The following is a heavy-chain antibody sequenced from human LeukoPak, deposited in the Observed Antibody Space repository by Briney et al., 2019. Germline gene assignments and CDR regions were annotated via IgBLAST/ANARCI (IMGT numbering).Heavy chain of an antibody. Sequence: ASVKVSCKASGYTFTGYYIHWVRQAPGQGLEWMGIINPSDGSTTYAQKFQGRVTMTRDTSTSTVYMELSSLRSEDTAVYYCARDQSRLYCASTTCPPGYWGQGTLVAVSS. CDR3: ARDQSRLYCASTTCPPGY. J-gene: IGHJ4*02. CDR1: GYTFTGYY. V-gene: IGHV1-46*01. CDR2: INPSDGST. D-gene: IGHD2/OR15-2a*01.